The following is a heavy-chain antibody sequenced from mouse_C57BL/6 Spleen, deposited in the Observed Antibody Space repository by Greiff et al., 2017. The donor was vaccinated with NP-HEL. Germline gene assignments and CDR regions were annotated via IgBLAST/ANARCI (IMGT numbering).Heavy chain of an antibody. V-gene: IGHV2-2*01. CDR2: IWSGGST. CDR3: ARNSGTVVAPGYFDV. D-gene: IGHD1-1*01. J-gene: IGHJ1*03. Sequence: VKLQQSGPGLVQPSQSLSITCTVSGFSLTSYGVHWVRQSPGKGMEWLGVIWSGGSTDYNAAFISRLSFSKDKSKSQVFLKMNSLQADDTAIYYCARNSGTVVAPGYFDVWGTGTTVTVSS. CDR1: GFSLTSYG.